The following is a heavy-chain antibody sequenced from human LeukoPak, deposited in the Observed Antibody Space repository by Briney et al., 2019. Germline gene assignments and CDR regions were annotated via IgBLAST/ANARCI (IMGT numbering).Heavy chain of an antibody. V-gene: IGHV4-39*01. D-gene: IGHD4-17*01. CDR3: ARPTDDYGVSY. Sequence: SETLSLTCTVSGGSISSSSYYWGWIRQPPGKGLEWIGSIYHSGSTYYNPSLKSRVTISVDTSKNQFSLKLSSVTAADTAVYYFARPTDDYGVSYWGQGTLVTVSS. J-gene: IGHJ4*02. CDR2: IYHSGST. CDR1: GGSISSSSYY.